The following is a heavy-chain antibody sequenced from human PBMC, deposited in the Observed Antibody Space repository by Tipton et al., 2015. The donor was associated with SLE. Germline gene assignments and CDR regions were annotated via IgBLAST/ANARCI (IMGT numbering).Heavy chain of an antibody. CDR1: DDSITRSSFY. Sequence: TLSLTCTVSDDSITRSSFYWSWIRQPPGKGLEWIGEINHGGSTNYNPSLKSRVTISVDTSKNQFSLKLSSVTAADTAVYYCAQAHLWGSYRYASDIWGQGTMVTVSS. D-gene: IGHD3-16*02. CDR3: AQAHLWGSYRYASDI. CDR2: INHGGST. V-gene: IGHV4-61*05. J-gene: IGHJ3*02.